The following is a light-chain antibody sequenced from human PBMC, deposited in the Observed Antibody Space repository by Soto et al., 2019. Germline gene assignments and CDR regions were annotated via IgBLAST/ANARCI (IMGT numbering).Light chain of an antibody. CDR1: SSDFGGYNY. V-gene: IGLV2-11*01. Sequence: QSALTQPRSVSGSPGQSVTISCTGTSSDFGGYNYVSWYQHHPGKAPKLMIYDVSERPSGVPDRFSGSKSGNTASLTISGLQVEDGADYYCCSYAGTFYVFGTGTKVTVL. J-gene: IGLJ1*01. CDR3: CSYAGTFYV. CDR2: DVS.